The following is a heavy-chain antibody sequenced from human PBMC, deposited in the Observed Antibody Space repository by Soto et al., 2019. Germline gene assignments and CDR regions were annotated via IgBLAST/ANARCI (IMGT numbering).Heavy chain of an antibody. J-gene: IGHJ5*02. CDR3: ARGRYCLPVRCLTNWFHA. CDR1: VGSIATVDYF. D-gene: IGHD2-15*01. Sequence: PSETLSLICSFSVGSIATVDYFCAWIRQPPWQALEYIGYIYKSTTTYYNPSFESRVAISLDTSKSQFSLNVTSVTAADTAVYFCARGRYCLPVRCLTNWFHAWLQGTLGNVSS. V-gene: IGHV4-30-4*01. CDR2: IYKSTTT.